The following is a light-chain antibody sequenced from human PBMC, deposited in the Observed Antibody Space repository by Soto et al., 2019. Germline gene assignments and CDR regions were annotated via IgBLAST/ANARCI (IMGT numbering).Light chain of an antibody. Sequence: DIQMTQSPSTLSASVGDRVTITCRASQSISSWLAWYQQKPGKAPKLLIYKAPNLESGVPSRFSGSGSGTEFTLTISSRQPDDFATYYCQQYNSYWTFGQGTKVEIK. CDR3: QQYNSYWT. CDR1: QSISSW. V-gene: IGKV1-5*03. J-gene: IGKJ1*01. CDR2: KAP.